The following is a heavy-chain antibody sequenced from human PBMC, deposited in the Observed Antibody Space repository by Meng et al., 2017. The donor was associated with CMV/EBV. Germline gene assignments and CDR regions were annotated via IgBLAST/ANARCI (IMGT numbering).Heavy chain of an antibody. Sequence: SCKASGFTFSSYWMSWVRQAPGKGLEWVANIKQDGSEKYYVDSVKGRFTISRDNGKNLLFLQMNSLRSEDTAVYYCARDAVAAPPYYYGMDVWGQGTTVTVSS. V-gene: IGHV3-7*03. J-gene: IGHJ6*02. CDR1: GFTFSSYW. D-gene: IGHD6-19*01. CDR3: ARDAVAAPPYYYGMDV. CDR2: IKQDGSEK.